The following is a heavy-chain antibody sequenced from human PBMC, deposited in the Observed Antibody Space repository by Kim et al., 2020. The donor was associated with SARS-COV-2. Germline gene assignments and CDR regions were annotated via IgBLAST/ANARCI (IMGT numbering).Heavy chain of an antibody. CDR1: GYTFTSYG. CDR2: ISAYNGNT. CDR3: ARLRGSTGYYYDSSGYYHFDY. V-gene: IGHV1-18*01. D-gene: IGHD3-22*01. J-gene: IGHJ4*02. Sequence: ASVKVSCKASGYTFTSYGISWVRQAPGQGLEWMGWISAYNGNTNYAQKLQGRVTMTTDTSTSTAYMELRSLRSDDTAVYYCARLRGSTGYYYDSSGYYHFDYWGQGTLVTVSS.